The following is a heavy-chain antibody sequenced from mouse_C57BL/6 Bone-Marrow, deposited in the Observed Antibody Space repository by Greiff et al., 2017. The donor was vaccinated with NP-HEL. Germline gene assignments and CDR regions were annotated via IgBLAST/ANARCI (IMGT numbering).Heavy chain of an antibody. CDR2: ISNLAYSI. J-gene: IGHJ4*01. CDR3: ARGDYYYYAMDY. D-gene: IGHD2-4*01. Sequence: EVHLVESGGGLVQPGGSLKLSCAASGFTFSDYGMAWVRQAPRKGPEWVAFISNLAYSIYYADTVTGRFTISRENAKNNLYLEMSSLRSEDTAMYYCARGDYYYYAMDYWGQGTSVTVSS. CDR1: GFTFSDYG. V-gene: IGHV5-15*01.